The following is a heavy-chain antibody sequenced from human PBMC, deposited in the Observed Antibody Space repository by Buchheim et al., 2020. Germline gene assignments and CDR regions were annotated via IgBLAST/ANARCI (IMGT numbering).Heavy chain of an antibody. D-gene: IGHD4-23*01. CDR2: IYYSGT. V-gene: IGHV4-59*01. CDR1: GGSISDYY. J-gene: IGHJ4*02. Sequence: QVQLQESGPGLVKPSETLSLTCTVSGGSISDYYWTWIRQTPGKGLEWIGYIYYSGTNYNPSLKSRVTISVDTSKNQFSLKLSSVTAADTAVYYCARGRLGGNQAFDSWGQGTL. CDR3: ARGRLGGNQAFDS.